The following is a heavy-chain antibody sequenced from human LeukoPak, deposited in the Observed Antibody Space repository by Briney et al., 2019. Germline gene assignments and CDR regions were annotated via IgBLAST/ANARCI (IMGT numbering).Heavy chain of an antibody. CDR1: GGSISSSNYY. CDR2: MYYSGST. V-gene: IGHV4-39*01. J-gene: IGHJ4*02. CDR3: ARRRSIAAGHFDY. Sequence: SETLSLTCTVSGGSISSSNYYWGWIRQPPGKGLEWIGSMYYSGSTYYNPSLKSRVTISVDTSKNQFSLKLSSVTAADTAVYYCARRRSIAAGHFDYWGQGTLVTVPS. D-gene: IGHD6-25*01.